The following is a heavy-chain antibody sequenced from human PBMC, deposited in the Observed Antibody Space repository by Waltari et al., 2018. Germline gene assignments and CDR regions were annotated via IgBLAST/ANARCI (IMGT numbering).Heavy chain of an antibody. Sequence: TGQGLEWMGWMNPNSGNTGYAQKFQGRVTITRNTSISTAYMELSSLRSEDTAVYYCARGSGDSYYDFWSGRPEYYYYMDVWGKGTTVTVSS. V-gene: IGHV1-8*03. CDR3: ARGSGDSYYDFWSGRPEYYYYMDV. J-gene: IGHJ6*03. CDR2: MNPNSGNT. D-gene: IGHD3-3*01.